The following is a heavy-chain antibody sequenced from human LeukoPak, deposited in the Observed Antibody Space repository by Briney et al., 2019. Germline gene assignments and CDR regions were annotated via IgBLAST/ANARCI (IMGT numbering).Heavy chain of an antibody. J-gene: IGHJ4*02. CDR1: GLTFSSYP. V-gene: IGHV3-23*01. Sequence: GGSLTLSCAASGLTFSSYPMSWVRQAPGKGLEWVSSISGSGRSTYYADSVKGRFTISRDNSKNTLYLQMNSLRAEDTAVYYCARDPKLWFGESYYFDYWGQGTLVTVSS. D-gene: IGHD3-10*01. CDR2: ISGSGRST. CDR3: ARDPKLWFGESYYFDY.